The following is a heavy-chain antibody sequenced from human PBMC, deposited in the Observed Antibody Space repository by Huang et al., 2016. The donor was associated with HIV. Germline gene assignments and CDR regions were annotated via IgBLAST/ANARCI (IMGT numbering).Heavy chain of an antibody. Sequence: EMQLLESGGGLVQPGGSLRLSCAASAFTFRSYAMTWVRKAQGKGLEWVSATSGSGVNTKDADSVKGRFTISRDNSKNTLYLQMNSLRAEDTAVYYCAKVASGYDFSARGSDWFDPWGQGTLVSVSS. V-gene: IGHV3-23*01. CDR1: AFTFRSYA. CDR2: TSGSGVNT. D-gene: IGHD5-12*01. CDR3: AKVASGYDFSARGSDWFDP. J-gene: IGHJ5*02.